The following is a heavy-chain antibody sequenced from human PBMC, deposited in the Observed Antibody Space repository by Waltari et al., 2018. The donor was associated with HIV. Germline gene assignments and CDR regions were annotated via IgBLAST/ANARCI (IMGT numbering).Heavy chain of an antibody. D-gene: IGHD3-10*01. V-gene: IGHV1-2*02. CDR2: INPNSGGT. J-gene: IGHJ4*02. Sequence: QVQLVQSGAEVKKPGASVKVSCKASGYIFTGYYMHWVRQAPGQGLEWMGWINPNSGGTNYAQNFQGRVTMNRAMSITTAYMELSRLRSDDTAVYYCARDRAGPGYWGQGTLVTVSS. CDR1: GYIFTGYY. CDR3: ARDRAGPGY.